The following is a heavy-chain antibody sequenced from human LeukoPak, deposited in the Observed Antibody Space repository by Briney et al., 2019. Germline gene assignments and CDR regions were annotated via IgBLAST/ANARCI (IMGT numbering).Heavy chain of an antibody. Sequence: GGSLRLSCAASGFTLSSYAMSWVRQAPGKGLERVSAISGSGGSTYYADSVKGRFTISRDNSKNTLYLQMNSLRAEDTAVYYCAKDAHYYDSSGFSYWGQGTLVTVSS. V-gene: IGHV3-23*01. CDR3: AKDAHYYDSSGFSY. D-gene: IGHD3-22*01. J-gene: IGHJ4*02. CDR1: GFTLSSYA. CDR2: ISGSGGST.